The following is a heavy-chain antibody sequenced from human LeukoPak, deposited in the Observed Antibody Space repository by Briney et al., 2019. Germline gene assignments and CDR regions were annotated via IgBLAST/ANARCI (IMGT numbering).Heavy chain of an antibody. J-gene: IGHJ3*02. CDR1: GFTFSRYW. CDR2: INSDGSST. Sequence: SGGSLRLSCAASGFTFSRYWMHWVRQAPGKGPLWVSRINSDGSSTYYADSVKGRFTTSRDNAKNALHLQMNSLTAEDTAVYYCVLDLFSSFAFDIWGQGTMVTVSS. V-gene: IGHV3-74*01. D-gene: IGHD3/OR15-3a*01. CDR3: VLDLFSSFAFDI.